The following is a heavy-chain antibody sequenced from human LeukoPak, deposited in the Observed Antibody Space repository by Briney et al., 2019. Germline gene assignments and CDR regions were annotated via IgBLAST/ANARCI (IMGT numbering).Heavy chain of an antibody. CDR2: IYPGDSDT. Sequence: GESLKISCKGSGYSFTSYWIGWVRQMPGKGLEWMGIIYPGDSDTRYSPSFQGQVTISADKSISTAYLQWSSLKASDTAMYYCARLVYSSSWYGYIGWFDPWGQGTLVTVSS. D-gene: IGHD6-13*01. V-gene: IGHV5-51*01. CDR3: ARLVYSSSWYGYIGWFDP. J-gene: IGHJ5*02. CDR1: GYSFTSYW.